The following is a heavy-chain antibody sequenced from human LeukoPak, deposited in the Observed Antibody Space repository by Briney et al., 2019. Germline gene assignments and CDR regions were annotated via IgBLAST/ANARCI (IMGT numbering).Heavy chain of an antibody. V-gene: IGHV3-20*04. Sequence: GGSLRLSCAASGFTFDDYGMSWVRQAPGKGLEWVSGINWNGGSTGYADSVKGRFTISRDNVKSSLYLQMNSLRAEDTALYYCARGGWFGELLFDYWGQGTLVTVSS. CDR2: INWNGGST. J-gene: IGHJ4*02. CDR1: GFTFDDYG. D-gene: IGHD3-10*01. CDR3: ARGGWFGELLFDY.